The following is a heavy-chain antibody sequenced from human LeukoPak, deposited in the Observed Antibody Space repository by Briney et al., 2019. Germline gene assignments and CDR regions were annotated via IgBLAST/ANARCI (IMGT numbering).Heavy chain of an antibody. CDR3: AGEPPQLELPDY. V-gene: IGHV4-4*02. CDR1: GGSISSGRW. Sequence: SETLSLTCAVSGGSISSGRWWSWVRQPPGRGLEWIGEIYHSGTTNYNPSLKSRVTISVDTSKNQFSLKLSSVTAADTAVYYCAGEPPQLELPDYWGQGTLVTVSS. CDR2: IYHSGTT. J-gene: IGHJ4*02. D-gene: IGHD1-1*01.